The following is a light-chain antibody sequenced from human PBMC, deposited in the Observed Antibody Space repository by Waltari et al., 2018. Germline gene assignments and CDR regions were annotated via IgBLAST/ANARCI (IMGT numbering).Light chain of an antibody. J-gene: IGLJ6*01. CDR1: YTHIGSGYD. V-gene: IGLV1-40*01. Sequence: QSVLTQPPSVSGAPGQRVTIPCIWTYTHIGSGYDVQLFQQLPGSAPKDLLYGDNYWPSGVPDRFSGSTSGTSASLTITGLQAEDEGDYYCQSYDSSLSQVFGSGTKVTVL. CDR2: GDN. CDR3: QSYDSSLSQV.